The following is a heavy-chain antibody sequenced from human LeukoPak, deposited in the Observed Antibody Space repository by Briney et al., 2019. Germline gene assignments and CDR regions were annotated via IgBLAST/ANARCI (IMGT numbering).Heavy chain of an antibody. J-gene: IGHJ3*02. CDR3: AREGPLAENEAGSTFDI. Sequence: GASVKVSCKASGYTFTSYYMHWVRQAPGQGLEWMGIINPSGGSTSYAQKFQGRVTMTRDMSTSTVYMELSSLRSEDTAMYYCAREGPLAENEAGSTFDIWGQGTMVTVSS. CDR1: GYTFTSYY. V-gene: IGHV1-46*01. CDR2: INPSGGST. D-gene: IGHD2-2*01.